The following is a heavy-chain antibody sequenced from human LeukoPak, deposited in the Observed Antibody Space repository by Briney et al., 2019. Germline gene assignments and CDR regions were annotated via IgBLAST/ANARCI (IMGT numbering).Heavy chain of an antibody. V-gene: IGHV5-51*01. J-gene: IGHJ4*02. CDR2: IYPGDSET. CDR1: GYSFTSYW. CDR3: ARQTAAGSLDY. Sequence: GESLKISCMGSGYSFTSYWIGWVRQMPGKGLEWMGIIYPGDSETRYSPSFQGQVTISADKAISTAYLQWSTLKASDTAMYYCARQTAAGSLDYWGQGTLVTVSS. D-gene: IGHD6-13*01.